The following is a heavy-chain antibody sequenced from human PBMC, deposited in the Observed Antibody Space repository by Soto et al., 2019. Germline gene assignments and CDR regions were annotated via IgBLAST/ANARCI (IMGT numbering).Heavy chain of an antibody. Sequence: QVQLVESGGGLVKPGGSLRLSCAASGFTFSDYYMSWIRQAPGKGLEWVSYISRSGSTIYYADSVKGRFTISRDTSKNSRYLQMNSLRAEDTAVYYCAREVVVVPAAIKEDYYYYGMDVWGQGTTVTVSS. V-gene: IGHV3-11*01. CDR1: GFTFSDYY. J-gene: IGHJ6*02. D-gene: IGHD2-2*01. CDR2: ISRSGSTI. CDR3: AREVVVVPAAIKEDYYYYGMDV.